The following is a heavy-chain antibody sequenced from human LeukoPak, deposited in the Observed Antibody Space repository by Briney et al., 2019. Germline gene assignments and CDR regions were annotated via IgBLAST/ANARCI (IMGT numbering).Heavy chain of an antibody. CDR2: IHYGGST. J-gene: IGHJ4*02. CDR3: AKDGRDHYVSGSYYRGVPALDY. D-gene: IGHD3-10*01. V-gene: IGHV4-39*02. CDR1: GGSISSSSYY. Sequence: SETLSLTCTVSGGSISSSSYYWGWIRQPPGKGLEWIGTIHYGGSTYYNPSLKSRVIIFIDTSKNQFSLKLTSVTAADTAVYYCAKDGRDHYVSGSYYRGVPALDYWGQGTLITVSS.